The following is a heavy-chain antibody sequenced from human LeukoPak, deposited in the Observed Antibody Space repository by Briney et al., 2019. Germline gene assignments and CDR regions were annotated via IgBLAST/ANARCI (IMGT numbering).Heavy chain of an antibody. V-gene: IGHV4-39*01. CDR2: IYYSGST. D-gene: IGHD3-22*01. J-gene: IGHJ4*02. CDR1: GGSISSSSYY. CDR3: ARQAVRSSGYIDN. Sequence: SSETLSLTCTVSGGSISSSSYYWGWIRQPPGKGLEWIGSIYYSGSTYYNPSLKSRVTISVDTSKNQFSLKLSSVTAADTAVYCCARQAVRSSGYIDNWGEGTLGTASS.